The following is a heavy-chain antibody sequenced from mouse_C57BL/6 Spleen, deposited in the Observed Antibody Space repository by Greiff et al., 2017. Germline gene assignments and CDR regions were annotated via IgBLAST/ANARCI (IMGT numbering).Heavy chain of an antibody. J-gene: IGHJ4*01. CDR3: ARDGPGGAMDY. CDR1: GFTFSDYY. CDR2: INYDGSST. V-gene: IGHV5-16*01. Sequence: EVKLMESEGGLVQPGSSMKLSCTASGFTFSDYYMAWVRQVPEKGLEWVANINYDGSSTYYLDSLKSRFIISRDNAKNILYLQMSSLKSEDTATYYCARDGPGGAMDYCGQGTSVTVSS.